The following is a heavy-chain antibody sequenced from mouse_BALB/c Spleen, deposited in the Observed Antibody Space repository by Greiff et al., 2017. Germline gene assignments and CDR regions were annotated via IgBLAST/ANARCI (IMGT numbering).Heavy chain of an antibody. CDR2: IYPGNSDT. D-gene: IGHD1-1*01. CDR1: GYSFTSYW. CDR3: TKPYGSSLYYAMDY. Sequence: EVQLQQSGTVLARPGASVKMSCKASGYSFTSYWMHWVKQRPGQGLEWIGAIYPGNSDTSYNQKFKGKAKLTAVTSASTAYMELSSLTNEDSAVYYCTKPYGSSLYYAMDYWGQGTSVTVSS. V-gene: IGHV1-5*01. J-gene: IGHJ4*01.